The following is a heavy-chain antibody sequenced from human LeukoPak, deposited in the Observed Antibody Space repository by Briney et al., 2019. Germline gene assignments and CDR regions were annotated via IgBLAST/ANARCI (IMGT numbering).Heavy chain of an antibody. D-gene: IGHD6-6*01. V-gene: IGHV3-23*01. CDR2: ISGSGGST. CDR1: GFTFSSYA. CDR3: ARLEYSSPSRAFDI. J-gene: IGHJ3*02. Sequence: PGGSLRLSCAASGFTFSSYAMSWVRQAPGKGLEWVSAISGSGGSTYYADSVKGRFTISRDNAKNSLYLQMNSLRAEDTAVYYCARLEYSSPSRAFDIWGQGTMVTVSS.